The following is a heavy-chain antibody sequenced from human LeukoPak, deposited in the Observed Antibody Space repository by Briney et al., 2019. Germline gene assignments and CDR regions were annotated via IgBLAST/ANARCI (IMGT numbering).Heavy chain of an antibody. CDR1: GGSMNTYH. J-gene: IGHJ5*02. Sequence: SETLSLTCTVSGGSMNTYHWSWIRQPAGKGLEWIGRIYSSGSTNYNPSLKSRVTMSVDTSTNQFFLKMTSVTAADTGVYSCARDSGTTGEVKFDPWGRGTLVTVSS. CDR2: IYSSGST. V-gene: IGHV4-4*07. CDR3: ARDSGTTGEVKFDP. D-gene: IGHD3-10*01.